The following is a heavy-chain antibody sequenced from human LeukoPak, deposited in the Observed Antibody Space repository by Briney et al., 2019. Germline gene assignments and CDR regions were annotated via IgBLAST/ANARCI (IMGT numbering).Heavy chain of an antibody. CDR2: ISSSSSYI. CDR1: GFTFSSYS. J-gene: IGHJ4*02. Sequence: GGSLRLSCAASGFTFSSYSMNWVRQAPGKGLEWVSSISSSSSYIYYADSVKGRFTISRDNAKNSLYLQMNSLRAEDTAVYYCARRPLPQQLDFGGGYWGQGTLVTVSS. CDR3: ARRPLPQQLDFGGGY. D-gene: IGHD6-13*01. V-gene: IGHV3-21*01.